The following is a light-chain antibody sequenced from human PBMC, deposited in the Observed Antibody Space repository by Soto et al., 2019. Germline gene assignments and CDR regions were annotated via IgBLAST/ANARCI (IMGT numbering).Light chain of an antibody. Sequence: EVVLTQSPATLSLSPGERATLSCRASQSVTSTYLAWYQQKPGQAPRLLIFSASKRVTGIPHRFSGSGSGTDFTLTISGLEPEDSAVYYCQHYGTSPPVAFGQGTKLEIK. CDR1: QSVTSTY. V-gene: IGKV3-20*01. CDR3: QHYGTSPPVA. CDR2: SAS. J-gene: IGKJ2*01.